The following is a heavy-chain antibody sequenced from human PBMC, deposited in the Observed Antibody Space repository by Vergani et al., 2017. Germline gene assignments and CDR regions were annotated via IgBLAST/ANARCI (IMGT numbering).Heavy chain of an antibody. J-gene: IGHJ4*02. Sequence: QVQLQESGPGLVKPSQTLSLTCTVSGGSISSGGYSWSWIRQHPGKGLEWIGYIYYSGSTYYNPSLKSRVTISVDTSKNQFSLKLSSVTAADTAVYYGARDRGRGSYGGNFDYWGQGTLVTVSS. CDR2: IYYSGST. V-gene: IGHV4-31*03. D-gene: IGHD1-26*01. CDR1: GGSISSGGYS. CDR3: ARDRGRGSYGGNFDY.